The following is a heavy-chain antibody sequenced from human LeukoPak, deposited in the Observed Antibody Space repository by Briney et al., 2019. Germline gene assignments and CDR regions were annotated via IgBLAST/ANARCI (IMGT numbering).Heavy chain of an antibody. CDR3: AREKFLGRLTRVLDT. V-gene: IGHV4-34*01. CDR2: VYHSGST. Sequence: PSETLSLTRVVNNGSFTEYFWSWIRQPPGKGLEWIGEVYHSGSTNYNPSLKSRLSISADMSKKQFSRKLNSVTAADTAVYYCAREKFLGRLTRVLDTWGQGTLVTVSS. D-gene: IGHD3-3*01. CDR1: NGSFTEYF. J-gene: IGHJ5*02.